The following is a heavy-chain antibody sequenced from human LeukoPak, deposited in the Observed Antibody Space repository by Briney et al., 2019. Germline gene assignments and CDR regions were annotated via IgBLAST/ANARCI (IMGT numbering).Heavy chain of an antibody. J-gene: IGHJ4*02. CDR3: AKADTGGNYFDH. Sequence: SGGSLRLSCVASGFTFSSCAMSWVRQAPGKGLEWVSAIDVGGGNTYYADSVKGRFTFSRDNFKNTLHLQMNSLRAEYTAVYYGAKADTGGNYFDHWGQGTLVTVSS. D-gene: IGHD1-26*01. CDR2: IDVGGGNT. V-gene: IGHV3-23*01. CDR1: GFTFSSCA.